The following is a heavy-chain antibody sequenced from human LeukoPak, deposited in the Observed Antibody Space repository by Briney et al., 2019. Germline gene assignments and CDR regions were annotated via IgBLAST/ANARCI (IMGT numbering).Heavy chain of an antibody. CDR2: INHSGST. CDR3: ARQGKPWRRSFDY. D-gene: IGHD1-1*01. V-gene: IGHV4-34*01. Sequence: SETLSLTCAAYGGSFSGYYRSWIRQPPGKGLEWIGEINHSGSTNYNPSLKSRVTISVDTSKNQFSLKLSSVTAADTAVYYCARQGKPWRRSFDYWGQGTLVTVSS. CDR1: GGSFSGYY. J-gene: IGHJ4*02.